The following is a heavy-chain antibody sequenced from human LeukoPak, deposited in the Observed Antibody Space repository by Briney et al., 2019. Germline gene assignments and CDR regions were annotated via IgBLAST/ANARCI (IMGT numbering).Heavy chain of an antibody. Sequence: GASVKVSCTASGYTFSSYAITWVRQAPGQGLEWMGWINPNSGGTNYAQKFQGRVTMTRDTSISTAYMELSRLRSDDTAVYYCARVRIAVAGKYYFDYWGQGTLVTVSS. J-gene: IGHJ4*02. V-gene: IGHV1-2*02. D-gene: IGHD6-19*01. CDR3: ARVRIAVAGKYYFDY. CDR2: INPNSGGT. CDR1: GYTFSSYA.